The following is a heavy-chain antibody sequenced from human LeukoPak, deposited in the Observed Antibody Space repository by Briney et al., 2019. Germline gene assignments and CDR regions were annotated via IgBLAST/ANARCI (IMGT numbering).Heavy chain of an antibody. CDR1: GFPFSDHY. CDR2: ISSSGSTI. D-gene: IGHD3-10*02. V-gene: IGHV3-11*04. J-gene: IGHJ6*04. CDR3: AELGITMIGGV. Sequence: GGSLRLSCAASGFPFSDHYMDWVRQAPGKGLEWVSYISSSGSTIYYADSVKGRFTIPRDNAKNSLYLQMNSLRAEDTAVYYCAELGITMIGGVWGKGTTVTISS.